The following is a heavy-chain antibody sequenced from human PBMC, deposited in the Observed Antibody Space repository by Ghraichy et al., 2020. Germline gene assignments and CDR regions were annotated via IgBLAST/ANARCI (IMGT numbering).Heavy chain of an antibody. CDR1: GGTFSSYT. CDR3: AREDGSGWYYFDY. Sequence: SVKVSCKASGGTFSSYTISWVRQAPGQGLEWMGRIIPILGIANYAQKFQGRVTITADKSTSTAYMELSSLRSEDTAVYYCAREDGSGWYYFDYWGQGTLVTVSS. D-gene: IGHD6-19*01. V-gene: IGHV1-69*04. J-gene: IGHJ4*02. CDR2: IIPILGIA.